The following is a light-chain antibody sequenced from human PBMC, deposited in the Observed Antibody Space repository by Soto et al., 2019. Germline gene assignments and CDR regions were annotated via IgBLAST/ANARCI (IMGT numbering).Light chain of an antibody. V-gene: IGLV1-40*01. Sequence: LTQPPSVSGAPGQRVTISCTGSSSNIGAGYDVHWYQQVPGTAPKLLISSNSNRPSGVPDRFSGSKSGTSASLAITGLQAEDEADYYCQSYDSSLSGSYVFGTGTKVTV. CDR3: QSYDSSLSGSYV. CDR2: SNS. CDR1: SSNIGAGYD. J-gene: IGLJ1*01.